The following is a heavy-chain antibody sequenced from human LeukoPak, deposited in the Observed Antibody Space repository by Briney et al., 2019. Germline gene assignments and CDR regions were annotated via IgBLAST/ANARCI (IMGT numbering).Heavy chain of an antibody. V-gene: IGHV1-18*01. CDR3: ARFGLGKHIEVAGIPFDI. D-gene: IGHD6-19*01. Sequence: ASVKVSCKASGYTGTSYGISWVRQAPGQGLEWVGSISAYNSNTNYSQKLQGRVTMTTDTSTSTGYMELRSLRSDDTAVYYCARFGLGKHIEVAGIPFDIWGQGTMVTVSS. CDR1: GYTGTSYG. J-gene: IGHJ3*02. CDR2: ISAYNSNT.